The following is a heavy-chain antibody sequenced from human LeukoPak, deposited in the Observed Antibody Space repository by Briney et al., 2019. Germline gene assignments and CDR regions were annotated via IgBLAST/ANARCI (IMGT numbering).Heavy chain of an antibody. V-gene: IGHV3-33*01. D-gene: IGHD3-10*01. J-gene: IGHJ4*02. CDR2: IWYDGSNK. Sequence: GGSLRLSCAASGFTFSSYGVHWVRQAPGKGLEWVAVIWYDGSNKYYADSVKGRFTISRDNSKNTLYLQMNSLRAEDTAVYYCARDRVYYGSGSTFDYWGQGTLVTVSS. CDR3: ARDRVYYGSGSTFDY. CDR1: GFTFSSYG.